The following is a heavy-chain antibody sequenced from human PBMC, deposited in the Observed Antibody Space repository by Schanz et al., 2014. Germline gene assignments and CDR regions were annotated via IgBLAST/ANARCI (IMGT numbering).Heavy chain of an antibody. CDR2: INPNTGGT. V-gene: IGHV1-8*02. J-gene: IGHJ6*03. Sequence: QVQLVQSEAEVKKPGASVKVSCKASGYTFISYGIKWVRQAPGQGLEWMGWINPNTGGTNFAQKFQGWVTMTRNTSISTAYMELSSLRSEDTAVYYCARLGTGMAVAGSVIDSYYYYMDVWGEGTTVTVSS. D-gene: IGHD6-19*01. CDR3: ARLGTGMAVAGSVIDSYYYYMDV. CDR1: GYTFISYG.